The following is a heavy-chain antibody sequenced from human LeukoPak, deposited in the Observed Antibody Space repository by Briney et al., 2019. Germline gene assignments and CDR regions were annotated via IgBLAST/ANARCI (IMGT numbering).Heavy chain of an antibody. CDR2: INHSGST. Sequence: SETLSLTCAVYGGSFSGYYWSWIRQPPGKGLEWIGEINHSGSTNYNPSLKSRVTISVDTSKNQFSLKLSSVTAADTAVYYCARTRHYYYYGMDVWGQGTTVTVSS. D-gene: IGHD6-6*01. CDR1: GGSFSGYY. CDR3: ARTRHYYYYGMDV. V-gene: IGHV4-34*01. J-gene: IGHJ6*02.